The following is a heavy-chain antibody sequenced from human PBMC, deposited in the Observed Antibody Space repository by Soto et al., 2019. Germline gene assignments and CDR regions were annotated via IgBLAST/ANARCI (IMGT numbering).Heavy chain of an antibody. Sequence: GSLRLSCVASGFTFSSYAMHWVRQAPGKGLEWVAVISYDGTNKDYADSVKGRFTISRDNSKNTLYLQMNSLRAEDTAVYYCAKDFYASHDYHYYGMDVWGQGTTVTVSS. D-gene: IGHD2-2*01. CDR1: GFTFSSYA. V-gene: IGHV3-30*18. CDR3: AKDFYASHDYHYYGMDV. J-gene: IGHJ6*02. CDR2: ISYDGTNK.